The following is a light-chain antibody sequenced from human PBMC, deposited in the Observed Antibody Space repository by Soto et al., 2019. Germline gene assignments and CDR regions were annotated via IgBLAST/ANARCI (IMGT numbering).Light chain of an antibody. J-gene: IGKJ4*01. CDR3: QQRRT. CDR2: DAS. V-gene: IGKV3-11*01. Sequence: DIVLTQYPATLSLSPGERATLSCRASQSVSSYLAWYQQKPGQAPRLLIYDASNRATGIPARFSGSGSGTDFTLTISSLEPEDFAVYYCQQRRTFGGGTKVDIK. CDR1: QSVSSY.